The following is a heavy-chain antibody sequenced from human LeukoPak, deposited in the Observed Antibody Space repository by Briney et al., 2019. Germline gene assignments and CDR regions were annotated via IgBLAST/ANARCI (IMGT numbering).Heavy chain of an antibody. CDR3: ARGYSYGFDY. CDR1: GFTFSSYE. Sequence: GGSLRLSCAASGFTFSSYEMNWVRHAPGKGLEWVSYISSSGSTIYYADSVKGRFTISRDNAKNSLYLQMNSLRAEDTAVYYCARGYSYGFDYWGQGTLVTVSS. CDR2: ISSSGSTI. D-gene: IGHD5-18*01. V-gene: IGHV3-48*03. J-gene: IGHJ4*02.